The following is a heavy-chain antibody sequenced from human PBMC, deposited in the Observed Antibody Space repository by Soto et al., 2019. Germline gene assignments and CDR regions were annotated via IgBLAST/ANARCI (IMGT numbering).Heavy chain of an antibody. D-gene: IGHD3-16*01. V-gene: IGHV1-18*01. CDR2: INGYNGNT. CDR1: GYSFTSYG. Sequence: QVQLVQSGAEVNKPGASVKVSCKASGYSFTSYGISWVRQAPGQGLEWMGWINGYNGNTNHAQKLQGRVTMSTDTSTSTAYMELRSLRSDDSAVYYCARMGDVPYYYYGMDVWGQGTTVTVSS. CDR3: ARMGDVPYYYYGMDV. J-gene: IGHJ6*02.